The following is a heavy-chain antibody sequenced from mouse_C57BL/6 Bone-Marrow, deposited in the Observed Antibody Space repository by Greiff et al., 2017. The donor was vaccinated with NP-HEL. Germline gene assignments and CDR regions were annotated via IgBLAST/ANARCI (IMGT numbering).Heavy chain of an antibody. CDR1: GYTFTSYC. CDR2: IEPSDSET. D-gene: IGHD1-1*01. J-gene: IGHJ3*01. CDR3: AREAEYYYGSSRAWFAY. Sequence: VQLQQPGAELVRPGSSVKLSCKASGYTFTSYCMHWVKQRPIQGLEWIGNIEPSDSETHYNQKFKDKATLTVDKSSSTAYMQLSSLTSEDSAVYYCAREAEYYYGSSRAWFAYWGQGTLVTVSA. V-gene: IGHV1-52*01.